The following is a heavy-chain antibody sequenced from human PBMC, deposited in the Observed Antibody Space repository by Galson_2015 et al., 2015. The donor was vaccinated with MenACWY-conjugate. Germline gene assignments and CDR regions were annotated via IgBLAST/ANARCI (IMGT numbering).Heavy chain of an antibody. Sequence: SLRLSCATSGFIFRDYDMSWIRQAPGKGLEWISYISGGRTIYYADSVRGRFTISRDNTENSRFLQMNSLRAADTAIYYCTRTRVGARSFDIWGQGTMVSVSS. CDR2: ISGGRTI. CDR3: TRTRVGARSFDI. J-gene: IGHJ3*02. D-gene: IGHD1-26*01. V-gene: IGHV3-11*01. CDR1: GFIFRDYD.